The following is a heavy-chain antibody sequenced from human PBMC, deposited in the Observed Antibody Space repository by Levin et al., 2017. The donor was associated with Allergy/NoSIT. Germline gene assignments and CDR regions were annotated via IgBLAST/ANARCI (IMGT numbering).Heavy chain of an antibody. J-gene: IGHJ4*02. Sequence: PGESLKISCAASGFTFDDYGMNWVPQAPGKGLEWVSGINWKGGRTGYADSVKGRFTISRDNSKNTLYLQMDSLRVEDTAVYYCARDRYSAVAGIDWTHPLDYWGQGTLVTVSS. CDR1: GFTFDDYG. V-gene: IGHV3-20*04. CDR3: ARDRYSAVAGIDWTHPLDY. CDR2: INWKGGRT. D-gene: IGHD6-19*01.